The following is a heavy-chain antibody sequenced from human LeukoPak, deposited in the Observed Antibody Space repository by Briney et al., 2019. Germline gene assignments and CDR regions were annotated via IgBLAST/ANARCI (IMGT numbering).Heavy chain of an antibody. CDR1: GFTFSSYG. CDR2: IWYDGSNK. V-gene: IGHV3-33*01. J-gene: IGHJ3*02. Sequence: GGSLRLSCAASGFTFSSYGMHWVRQAPGKGLEWVAVIWYDGSNKYYADSVKGRFTISRDNSKNTLYLQMNSLRAKDTAVYYCASSILEGFGDHDAFDIWGQGTMVTVSS. D-gene: IGHD3-10*01. CDR3: ASSILEGFGDHDAFDI.